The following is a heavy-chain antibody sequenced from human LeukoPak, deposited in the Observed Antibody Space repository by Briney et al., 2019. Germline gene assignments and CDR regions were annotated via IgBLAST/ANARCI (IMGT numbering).Heavy chain of an antibody. J-gene: IGHJ5*02. V-gene: IGHV4-34*01. CDR1: GGSFSGYY. CDR2: INHSGST. CDR3: ARDCGGTAFNWFDP. Sequence: SETLSLTCAVYGGSFSGYYWSWIRQPPGKGLEWIGEINHSGSTNYNPSLKSRVTISVDTSKNQFSLEMNSVTAADTAVYFCARDCGGTAFNWFDPWGQGTLVTVSS. D-gene: IGHD2-21*01.